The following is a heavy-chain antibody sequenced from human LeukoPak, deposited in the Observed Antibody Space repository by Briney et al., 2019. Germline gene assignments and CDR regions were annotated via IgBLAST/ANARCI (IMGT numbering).Heavy chain of an antibody. V-gene: IGHV3-23*01. Sequence: GVSLRLSCVASGFSFSTYAMSWVRQAPGKGLEWVSSTSDAGTVTYYGDSVKGRFTFSRDNSRYTLYLQMNSLKAEDTAVYYCAKISLHGWQTDYWGQGTLVTVSS. CDR2: TSDAGTVT. CDR3: AKISLHGWQTDY. J-gene: IGHJ4*02. CDR1: GFSFSTYA. D-gene: IGHD3-10*01.